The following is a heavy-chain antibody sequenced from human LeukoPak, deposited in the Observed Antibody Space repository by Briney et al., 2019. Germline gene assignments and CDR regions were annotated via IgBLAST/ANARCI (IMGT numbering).Heavy chain of an antibody. V-gene: IGHV3-53*01. CDR2: IYSGGST. CDR1: GFTVSSNY. D-gene: IGHD3-22*01. J-gene: IGHJ4*02. CDR3: ARTYYYDSSGYYRNDY. Sequence: GGSLRLSCAASGFTVSSNYMSWVRQAPGKGLEWVSVIYSGGSTYYADSVKGRLTISRDNSKNTLYLQMNSLRAEDTAVYYCARTYYYDSSGYYRNDYWGQGTLVTVSS.